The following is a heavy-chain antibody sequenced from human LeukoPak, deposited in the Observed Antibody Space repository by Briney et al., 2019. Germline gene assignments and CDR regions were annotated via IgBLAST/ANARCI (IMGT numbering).Heavy chain of an antibody. J-gene: IGHJ4*02. CDR3: VKDSPPRYSGSPPAY. CDR1: GFTFSSYS. D-gene: IGHD1-26*01. Sequence: PGGSLRLSCAASGFTFSSYSMNWVRQAPGKGLEWVSSISSSSSYIYYAGSVKGRFTISRDNAKNSLYLQMNSLRAEDTAVYYCVKDSPPRYSGSPPAYWGQGTLVTVSS. CDR2: ISSSSSYI. V-gene: IGHV3-21*01.